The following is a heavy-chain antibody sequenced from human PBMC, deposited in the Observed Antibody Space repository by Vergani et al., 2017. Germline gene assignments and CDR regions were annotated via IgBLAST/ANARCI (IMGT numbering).Heavy chain of an antibody. D-gene: IGHD1-26*01. J-gene: IGHJ4*02. CDR2: ISVYNGNT. Sequence: QLQLLHSGAEVKKPGASLKFSCKASGYPFTSYYMHWVRQAPGQGLEWMGWISVYNGNTKYAHKLQGRVTMTTDTSTNTAHMELRSLRSGEPAVYYSARDHGAELVGATTSAGYWGQGTLVTVSS. V-gene: IGHV1-18*04. CDR3: ARDHGAELVGATTSAGY. CDR1: GYPFTSYY.